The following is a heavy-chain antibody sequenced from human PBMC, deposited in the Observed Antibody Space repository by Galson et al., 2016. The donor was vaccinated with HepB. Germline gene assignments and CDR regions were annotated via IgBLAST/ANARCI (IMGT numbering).Heavy chain of an antibody. Sequence: SLRLSCAASGFTFRNYAMHWVRQAQGKGLEWLAVNWDDGTYKDYSESVRGRPTVSRDNSKNTLYLDMHSLRGEDTAVYYCVRDSNYYDSHTSTFDFLGPGTLVTVSS. V-gene: IGHV3-33*01. CDR1: GFTFRNYA. CDR3: VRDSNYYDSHTSTFDF. D-gene: IGHD3-22*01. J-gene: IGHJ4*02. CDR2: NWDDGTYK.